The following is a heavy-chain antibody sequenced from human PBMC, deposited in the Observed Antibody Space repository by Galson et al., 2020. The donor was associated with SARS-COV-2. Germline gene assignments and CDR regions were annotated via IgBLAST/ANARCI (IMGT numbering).Heavy chain of an antibody. CDR2: IKEDGSEK. Sequence: GESLKISFAASGFTFSSYWMSWVRQAPGKGLELVANIKEDGSEKHYVGSVKGRSTISRDNAKNSLYLQMNSLTAEDTAVYYCARLGGSGWSRDYWGQGTLVTVSS. D-gene: IGHD6-19*01. CDR1: GFTFSSYW. V-gene: IGHV3-7*01. J-gene: IGHJ4*02. CDR3: ARLGGSGWSRDY.